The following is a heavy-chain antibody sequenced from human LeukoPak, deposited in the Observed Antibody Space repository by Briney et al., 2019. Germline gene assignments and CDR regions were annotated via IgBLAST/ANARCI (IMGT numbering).Heavy chain of an antibody. Sequence: GRSLRLSCAASGFTFSSYAMHWVRQAPGKGLEWVAVISYDGSNKYYADSVKGRFTISRDNPKNTLYLQMNSLRAEDTAVYYCAGARLQGNWFDPWGQGTLVTVSS. J-gene: IGHJ5*02. CDR2: ISYDGSNK. V-gene: IGHV3-30-3*01. CDR1: GFTFSSYA. CDR3: AGARLQGNWFDP. D-gene: IGHD4-11*01.